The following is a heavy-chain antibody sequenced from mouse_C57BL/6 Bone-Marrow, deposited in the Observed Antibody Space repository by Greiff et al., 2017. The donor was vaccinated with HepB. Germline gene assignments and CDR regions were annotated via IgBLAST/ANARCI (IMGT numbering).Heavy chain of an antibody. D-gene: IGHD2-1*01. J-gene: IGHJ1*03. CDR3: ARLGGNYEYFDV. Sequence: QVQLKQPGAELVMPGASVKLSCKASGYTFTSYWMHWVKQRPGQGLEWIGEIDPSDSYTNYNQKFKGKSTLTVDKSSSTAYMQLSSLTSEDSAVYYCARLGGNYEYFDVWGTGTTVTVSS. CDR2: IDPSDSYT. CDR1: GYTFTSYW. V-gene: IGHV1-69*01.